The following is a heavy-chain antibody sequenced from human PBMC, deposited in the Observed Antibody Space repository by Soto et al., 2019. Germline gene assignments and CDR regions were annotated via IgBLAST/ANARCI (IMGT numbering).Heavy chain of an antibody. CDR2: IYYSGST. J-gene: IGHJ4*02. CDR1: GASISSGGYY. CDR3: ARDQGPYYFDY. V-gene: IGHV4-31*03. Sequence: QVQLQESGPGLVKPSQTLSLTCTVSGASISSGGYYWSWIRQHPGKGLEWIGYIYYSGSTYYNPSLKSXXTXSEXTSKNQFSLKLSSVTAADTAVYYCARDQGPYYFDYWGQGTLVTVSS.